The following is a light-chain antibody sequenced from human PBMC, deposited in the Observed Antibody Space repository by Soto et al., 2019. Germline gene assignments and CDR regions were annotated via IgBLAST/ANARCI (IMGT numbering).Light chain of an antibody. J-gene: IGLJ2*01. CDR1: SSDVGGYKY. CDR2: DVS. CDR3: SSYTSRSTRVV. Sequence: QSALTQPASVSGSPGQSITISCTGTSSDVGGYKYVSWYQQHPGKAPKLMIYDVSNRPSGVSNRFSGSKSGNTASLTISGLQAEDEADYYCSSYTSRSTRVVFGGGTKLTVL. V-gene: IGLV2-14*01.